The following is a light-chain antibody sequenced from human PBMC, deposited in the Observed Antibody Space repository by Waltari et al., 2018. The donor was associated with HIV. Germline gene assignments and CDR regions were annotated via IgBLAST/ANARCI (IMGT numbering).Light chain of an antibody. CDR3: SSYAGSNNLEV. CDR2: EVS. V-gene: IGLV2-8*01. Sequence: QSALPPPPSASGSPGQSVTIPCTGTSSDVGGYNYVSWYQQHPGKAPKLMIYEVSKRPSGVPDRFSGSRSGNTASLTVSGLQAEDEADYYCSSYAGSNNLEVFGTGTKVTVL. J-gene: IGLJ1*01. CDR1: SSDVGGYNY.